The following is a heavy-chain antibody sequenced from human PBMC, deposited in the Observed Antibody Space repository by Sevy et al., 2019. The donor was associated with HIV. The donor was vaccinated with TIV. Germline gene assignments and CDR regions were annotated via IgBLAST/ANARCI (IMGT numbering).Heavy chain of an antibody. J-gene: IGHJ4*02. CDR3: AKRDYSDFDSPPIFDF. Sequence: GGSLRLSCAASGFTFTSYTMSWVRQAPGKGLEWVSEIRVSGGRKYYSDSVKGRFTISRDNSKNTLYLQMSSLRAEDTAVYYCAKRDYSDFDSPPIFDFWGRGTLVTVSS. CDR2: IRVSGGRK. CDR1: GFTFTSYT. D-gene: IGHD3-9*01. V-gene: IGHV3-23*01.